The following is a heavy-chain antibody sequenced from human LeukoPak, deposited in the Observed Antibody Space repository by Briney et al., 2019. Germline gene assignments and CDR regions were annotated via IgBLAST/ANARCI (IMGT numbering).Heavy chain of an antibody. Sequence: GGSLRLSCAASGFTFSSYTMNWVRQAPGKGLEWVSSIDTSSNYIYYADSLKGRFTISRDDAKNSLYLQMNSLRAEDTAVYYCARDVSGNYYDYWGQGTLVAVSS. V-gene: IGHV3-21*01. J-gene: IGHJ4*02. CDR3: ARDVSGNYYDY. CDR1: GFTFSSYT. CDR2: IDTSSNYI. D-gene: IGHD1-26*01.